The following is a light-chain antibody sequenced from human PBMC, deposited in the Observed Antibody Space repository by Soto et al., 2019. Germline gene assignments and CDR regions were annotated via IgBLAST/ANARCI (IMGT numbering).Light chain of an antibody. J-gene: IGKJ4*01. CDR2: DAS. CDR3: QQYNSYPLT. Sequence: DIPMTQSPSTLSASVGDRVIITCRASQSISSWLAWYQQKPGKVPNLLIYDASNLESGVPSRFSGSGSGTEFTLTISSLQPDDFATYYCQQYNSYPLTFGGGTKVEIK. V-gene: IGKV1-5*01. CDR1: QSISSW.